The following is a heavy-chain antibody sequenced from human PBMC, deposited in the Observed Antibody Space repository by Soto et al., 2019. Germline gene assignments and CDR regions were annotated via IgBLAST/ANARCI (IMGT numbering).Heavy chain of an antibody. J-gene: IGHJ6*02. Sequence: ASVTVSCQASGYTFTSYYMHWVRQAPGQGLEWMGWINPNSGGTNYAQKFQGWVTMTRDTSISTAYMELSRLRSDDTAVYYCAGGGYNWNDDYYGMDVWGQGTTVTVSS. V-gene: IGHV1-2*04. CDR3: AGGGYNWNDDYYGMDV. CDR2: INPNSGGT. CDR1: GYTFTSYY. D-gene: IGHD1-1*01.